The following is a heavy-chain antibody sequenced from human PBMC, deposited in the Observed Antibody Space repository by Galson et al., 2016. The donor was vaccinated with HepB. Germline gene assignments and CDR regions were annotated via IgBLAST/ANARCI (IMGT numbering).Heavy chain of an antibody. V-gene: IGHV3-23*01. CDR2: ISDSGGST. Sequence: SLRLSCAASGFTFSSHAMSWVRQAPGKGLEWVSAISDSGGSTYYADSVKGRFTITRDKSKNTLYLQMNSLRAEDTAVYYCAKEHSGYFDYWGQGTLVTVSS. J-gene: IGHJ4*02. CDR1: GFTFSSHA. D-gene: IGHD6-19*01. CDR3: AKEHSGYFDY.